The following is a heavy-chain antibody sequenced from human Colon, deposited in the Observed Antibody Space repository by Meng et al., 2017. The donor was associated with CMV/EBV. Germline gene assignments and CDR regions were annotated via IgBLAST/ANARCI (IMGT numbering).Heavy chain of an antibody. CDR3: ARVKCGTTSCSQGLDP. D-gene: IGHD2-2*01. V-gene: IGHV5-51*01. CDR2: IYPGDSDT. Sequence: GESLKISCKASGYSFTTYWIGWVRQMPGKGLEWMGIIYPGDSDTKYSPSFQGQVTISVNKSISTAYLQWSSLKAADTAIYYCARVKCGTTSCSQGLDPWGQGTLVTVSS. CDR1: GYSFTTYW. J-gene: IGHJ5*02.